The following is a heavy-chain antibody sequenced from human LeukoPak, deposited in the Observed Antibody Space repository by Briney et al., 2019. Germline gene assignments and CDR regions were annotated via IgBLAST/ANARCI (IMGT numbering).Heavy chain of an antibody. Sequence: GGSLRLSCAASGFTVSSNYMSWVRQAPGKGLEWVSEIYSDGSTYYAASVKGRFSISRDNSKNTVFLQINSLRAEDTAMYYCARELREHGVFDIWGQGTMVTVSS. D-gene: IGHD1-26*01. CDR1: GFTVSSNY. CDR2: IYSDGST. V-gene: IGHV3-53*01. J-gene: IGHJ3*02. CDR3: ARELREHGVFDI.